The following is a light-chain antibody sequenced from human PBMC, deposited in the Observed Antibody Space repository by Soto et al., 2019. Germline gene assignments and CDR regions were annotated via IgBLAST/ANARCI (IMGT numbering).Light chain of an antibody. CDR3: QQRRNWPPT. J-gene: IGKJ2*01. Sequence: EIVLTQSPATLSLSPGERATLSCRASQSVSSYLAWYQQKPGQAPRLLIYDASNRATGIPAKFSGSGSGTDFTLTINSLQPEDFAVYYCQQRRNWPPTFGQGTKPEMK. CDR1: QSVSSY. CDR2: DAS. V-gene: IGKV3-11*01.